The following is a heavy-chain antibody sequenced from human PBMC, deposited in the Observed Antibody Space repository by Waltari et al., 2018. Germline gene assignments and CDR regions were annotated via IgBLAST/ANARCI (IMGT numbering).Heavy chain of an antibody. CDR2: MNKDGSER. D-gene: IGHD1-1*01. V-gene: IGHV3-7*01. J-gene: IGHJ4*02. CDR1: GFTLGTYC. CDR3: ARDSPDKHWKFFGNDH. Sequence: EVQLVESGGGLAHPGGSLTLSCVGSGFTLGTYCMTWVRQAPGKGLEWVATMNKDGSERYYVDSVRGRFIISKDDAKNSLSLEMNILAVEDTAIYYCARDSPDKHWKFFGNDHWGQGTLVNVSP.